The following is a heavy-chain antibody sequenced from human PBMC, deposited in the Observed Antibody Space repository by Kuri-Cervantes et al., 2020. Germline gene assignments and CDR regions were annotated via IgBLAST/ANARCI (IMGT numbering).Heavy chain of an antibody. V-gene: IGHV3-7*03. CDR2: IKQDGSDK. CDR1: GFTFSHYW. J-gene: IGHJ4*02. CDR3: AKDIGAANDY. Sequence: GGSLRLSCAASGFTFSHYWMSWVRQSPGKGLAWVGNIKQDGSDKYYVDSVKGRFTIARDNAKNSLYLQMNSLRAEDTALYYCAKDIGAANDYWGQGTLVTVSS. D-gene: IGHD2-15*01.